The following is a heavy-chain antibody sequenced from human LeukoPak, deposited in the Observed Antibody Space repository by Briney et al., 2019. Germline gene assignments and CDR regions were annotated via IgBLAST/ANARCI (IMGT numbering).Heavy chain of an antibody. CDR3: AKDPDIVVVVAANNWFDP. CDR2: ISGSGGST. V-gene: IGHV3-23*01. Sequence: PGGSLRLSCAASGFTFSSYAMSWVRQAPGKGLEWVSVISGSGGSTYYADSVKGRFTISRDNSKNTLYLQMNSLRAEDTAVYYCAKDPDIVVVVAANNWFDPWGQGTLVTVSS. CDR1: GFTFSSYA. D-gene: IGHD2-15*01. J-gene: IGHJ5*02.